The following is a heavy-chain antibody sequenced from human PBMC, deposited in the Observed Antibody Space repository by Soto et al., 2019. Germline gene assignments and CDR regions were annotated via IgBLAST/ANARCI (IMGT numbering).Heavy chain of an antibody. D-gene: IGHD3-3*01. CDR2: IYWDDDK. V-gene: IGHV2-5*02. Sequence: QITLKESGPTLVKPTQTLTLTCTFSGFSLSTSGVGVGWLRQRPGKALEWLALIYWDDDKRYSPSLKSRLTITKDTSKNQVVSTMTNMNPVDTATYYCAHSTRGLSAIFPLYWFDPCGQGTLVTVSS. CDR1: GFSLSTSGVG. CDR3: AHSTRGLSAIFPLYWFDP. J-gene: IGHJ5*02.